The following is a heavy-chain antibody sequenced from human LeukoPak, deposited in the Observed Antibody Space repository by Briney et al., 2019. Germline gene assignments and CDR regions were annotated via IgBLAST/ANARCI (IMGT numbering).Heavy chain of an antibody. Sequence: PGGSLRLSCAASGFTFSSYGMHWVRQAPGKGLEWVAVISYDGSNKYYADSVKGRFTVSRDNAKNSLYLQMSGLRAEDTAVYYCARDLILADNGGSSAHDYWGQGTLVTVSS. CDR1: GFTFSSYG. CDR3: ARDLILADNGGSSAHDY. V-gene: IGHV3-30*03. D-gene: IGHD2-15*01. CDR2: ISYDGSNK. J-gene: IGHJ4*02.